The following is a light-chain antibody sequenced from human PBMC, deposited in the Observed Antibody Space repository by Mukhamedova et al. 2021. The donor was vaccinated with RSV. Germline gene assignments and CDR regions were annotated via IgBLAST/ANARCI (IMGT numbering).Light chain of an antibody. V-gene: IGLV2-14*01. J-gene: IGLJ3*02. CDR2: EVS. Sequence: IYEVSNLPSGVSNRFSGSKSGNTASLTISGLQAEDEADYYCSSYTSSDTWVFGGGTRLTVL. CDR3: SSYTSSDTWV.